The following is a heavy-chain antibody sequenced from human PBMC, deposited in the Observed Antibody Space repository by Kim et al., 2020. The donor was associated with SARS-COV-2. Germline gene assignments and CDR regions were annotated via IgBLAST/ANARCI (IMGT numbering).Heavy chain of an antibody. J-gene: IGHJ6*02. D-gene: IGHD6-13*01. CDR3: ASQANSSSWYAYYYYGMDV. CDR1: GFTVSSNY. CDR2: IYSGSST. Sequence: GGSLRLSCAASGFTVSSNYMSWVRQAPGKGLEWVSVIYSGSSTYYADSVKGRFTISRDNSKNTLYLQMNSLRAEDTAVYYCASQANSSSWYAYYYYGMDVWGQGTTVTVSS. V-gene: IGHV3-53*01.